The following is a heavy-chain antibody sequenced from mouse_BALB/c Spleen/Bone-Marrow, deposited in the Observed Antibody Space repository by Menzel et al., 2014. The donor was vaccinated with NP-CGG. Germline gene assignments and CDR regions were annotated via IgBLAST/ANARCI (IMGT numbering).Heavy chain of an antibody. CDR2: IDPANGNT. CDR1: GFNIKDTY. V-gene: IGHV14-3*02. J-gene: IGHJ4*01. CDR3: ARYYYAMDY. Sequence: EVKLQESGAELVKPGASVKLSCTASGFNIKDTYMHWVKQRPEQGLEWIGRIDPANGNTKYDPKFQGKATITADTSSNTAYLQLSSLTSEDTAVYYCARYYYAMDYWGQGTPVTVSS.